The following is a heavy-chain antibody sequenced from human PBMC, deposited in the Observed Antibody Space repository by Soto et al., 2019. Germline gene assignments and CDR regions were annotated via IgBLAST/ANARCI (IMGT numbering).Heavy chain of an antibody. CDR1: GGSVNGGSYS. D-gene: IGHD3-16*01. Sequence: SETLSLTCTVSGGSVNGGSYSWNWIRQPPGKGLEWIGYIFYSGSTNYNPSLKRRVTISLDTSKNQFSMRLRSVTAADTAVYYCAGLRLGEGFDPWVQGTRVTVSS. J-gene: IGHJ5*02. CDR3: AGLRLGEGFDP. V-gene: IGHV4-61*01. CDR2: IFYSGST.